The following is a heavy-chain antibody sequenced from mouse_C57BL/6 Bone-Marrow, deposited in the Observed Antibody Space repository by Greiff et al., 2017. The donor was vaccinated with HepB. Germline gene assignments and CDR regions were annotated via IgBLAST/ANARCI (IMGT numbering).Heavy chain of an antibody. CDR3: ARSYYGSSLGGYFDY. J-gene: IGHJ2*01. CDR2: IDPSDSYT. Sequence: QVQLQQPGAELVRPGTSVKLSCKASGYTFTSYWMHWVKQRPGQGLEWIGVIDPSDSYTNYNQKFKGKATLTVDKSSSTAYMQLSSLTSEDSAVYYCARSYYGSSLGGYFDYWGQGTTLTVSS. D-gene: IGHD1-1*01. CDR1: GYTFTSYW. V-gene: IGHV1-59*01.